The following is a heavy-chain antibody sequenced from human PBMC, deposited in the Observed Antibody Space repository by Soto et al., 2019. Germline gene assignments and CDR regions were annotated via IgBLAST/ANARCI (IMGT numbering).Heavy chain of an antibody. D-gene: IGHD2-15*01. Sequence: ASVKVSCKASGYTFTSYGISWVRQAPGQGLEWMGWISAYNGNTNYAQKLQGRVTMTTDSSTSTAYMELRSLRSDDTAVYHCARVGDIVTDGGFDYWGQGTLVTVS. CDR3: ARVGDIVTDGGFDY. V-gene: IGHV1-18*01. J-gene: IGHJ4*02. CDR2: ISAYNGNT. CDR1: GYTFTSYG.